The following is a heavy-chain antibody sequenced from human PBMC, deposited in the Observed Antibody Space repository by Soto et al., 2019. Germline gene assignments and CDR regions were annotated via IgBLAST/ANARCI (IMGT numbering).Heavy chain of an antibody. Sequence: GGSLRLSCVASGFPFSSYAMSWFRQTPGKGLEWVSGISGSGGRTYYADSVKGRFTISRDNSNNTLSLQMHILRVEDTAVYFCAKGGYYSLFDIWGQGTMVTVSS. CDR3: AKGGYYSLFDI. CDR2: ISGSGGRT. CDR1: GFPFSSYA. V-gene: IGHV3-23*01. J-gene: IGHJ3*02. D-gene: IGHD3-16*01.